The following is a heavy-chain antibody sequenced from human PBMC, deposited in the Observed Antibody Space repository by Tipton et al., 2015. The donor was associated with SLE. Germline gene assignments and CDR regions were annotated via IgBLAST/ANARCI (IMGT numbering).Heavy chain of an antibody. V-gene: IGHV4-59*12. J-gene: IGHJ2*01. CDR1: NGSINLYY. CDR3: ARDVSGGHYDL. D-gene: IGHD3-3*01. Sequence: TLSLTCTVSNGSINLYYWSWIRQSPGKGLEYIGHVYYLGATNYSPSFESRVAMSVDTSKNQVSLNLMSVNAADTAVYFCARDVSGGHYDLWGRGTLVTVSS. CDR2: VYYLGAT.